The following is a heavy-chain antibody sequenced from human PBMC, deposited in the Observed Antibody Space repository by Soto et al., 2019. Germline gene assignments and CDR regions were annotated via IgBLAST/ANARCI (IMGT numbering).Heavy chain of an antibody. CDR2: IYYSGST. CDR1: GASMSSYY. Sequence: PSETLSLTCNVSGASMSSYYWSWIRQPPGKGLEWIGYIYYSGSTYYNPSLKSRVTISVDTSKNQFSLKLSSVTAADTAVYYCARDGDYGDYRFDYWGQGTLVIVSS. D-gene: IGHD4-17*01. CDR3: ARDGDYGDYRFDY. J-gene: IGHJ4*02. V-gene: IGHV4-30-4*01.